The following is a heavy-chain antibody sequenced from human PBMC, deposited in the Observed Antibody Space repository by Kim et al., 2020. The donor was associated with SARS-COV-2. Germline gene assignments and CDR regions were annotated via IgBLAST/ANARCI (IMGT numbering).Heavy chain of an antibody. J-gene: IGHJ4*02. CDR1: GGSISGSSYW. Sequence: SETLSLTCIVSGGSISGSSYWWGWIRQPPGKGLEWIGSIFYSGTTHYNPSLTXRVTISVDTSRNQFSLSVSSVTAADTAVFYCARQLGDGSWSLHYWGQG. CDR3: ARQLGDGSWSLHY. D-gene: IGHD1-26*01. V-gene: IGHV4-39*01. CDR2: IFYSGTT.